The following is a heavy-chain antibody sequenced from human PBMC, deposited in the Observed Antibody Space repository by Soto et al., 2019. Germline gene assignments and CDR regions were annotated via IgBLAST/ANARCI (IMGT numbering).Heavy chain of an antibody. J-gene: IGHJ4*02. Sequence: ASVKVSCKASGGTFSSYAISWVRQAPGQGLEWMGRIIPILGTANYAQKFQGRVTITADESTSTAYMELSSPRSEDTAVYYWARVDWGAECYAHRCFDHWGQGTLVTVSS. CDR2: IIPILGTA. D-gene: IGHD2-21*01. CDR1: GGTFSSYA. CDR3: ARVDWGAECYAHRCFDH. V-gene: IGHV1-69*11.